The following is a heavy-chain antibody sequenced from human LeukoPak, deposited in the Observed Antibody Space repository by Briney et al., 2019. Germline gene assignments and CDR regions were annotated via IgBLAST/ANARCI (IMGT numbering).Heavy chain of an antibody. CDR2: ISGSGGST. J-gene: IGHJ4*02. V-gene: IGHV3-23*01. Sequence: PGGSLRLSCAASGFTFSSYAMSWVRQAPGKGLEWVSAISGSGGSTYYADSVKGRFTISRDNSKNTLYLQMNSLRADDTAVYYCAKGRSYYDSSGYPGVYWGQGTLVTVSS. CDR3: AKGRSYYDSSGYPGVY. CDR1: GFTFSSYA. D-gene: IGHD3-22*01.